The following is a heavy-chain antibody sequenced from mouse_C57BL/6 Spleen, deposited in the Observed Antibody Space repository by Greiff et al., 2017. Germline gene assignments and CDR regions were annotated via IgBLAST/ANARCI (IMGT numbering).Heavy chain of an antibody. CDR1: GYTFTSYW. Sequence: QVQLQQPGAELVKPGASVTLSCKASGYTFTSYWMQWVKPRPGQGLEWIGEIDPSASYTNYNPKFKGKATLTVDTSSSTAYMQLSSLTSEDSAVYYCARSGNYGRYFDYWGQGTTLTVSS. CDR3: ARSGNYGRYFDY. J-gene: IGHJ2*01. CDR2: IDPSASYT. D-gene: IGHD2-1*01. V-gene: IGHV1-50*01.